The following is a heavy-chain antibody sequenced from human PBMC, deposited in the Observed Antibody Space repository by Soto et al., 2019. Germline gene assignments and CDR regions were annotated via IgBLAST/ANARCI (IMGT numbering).Heavy chain of an antibody. J-gene: IGHJ4*02. CDR3: ARDSDEVGATDY. CDR1: GDRVSSNSAS. V-gene: IGHV6-1*01. CDR2: TYYRAKWYN. D-gene: IGHD1-26*01. Sequence: QSQTLSLTCAIPGDRVSSNSASCNWIRQSPSRGLEWLGSTYYRAKWYNDYAVSVKSRRTINPDTSKNQFSLQLNSVTPEDTAVYYCARDSDEVGATDYWGQGTLVTVSS.